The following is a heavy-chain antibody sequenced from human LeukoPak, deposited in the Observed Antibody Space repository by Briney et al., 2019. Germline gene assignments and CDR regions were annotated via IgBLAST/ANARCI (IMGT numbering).Heavy chain of an antibody. D-gene: IGHD6-19*01. CDR3: ARARQWLAVYYGMDV. Sequence: ASVKVSCKASGYTFTSYYMHWVRQAPGQGLERMGIINPSGGSTSYAQKFQGRVTMTRDTSTSTVYMELSSLRSEDTAVYYCARARQWLAVYYGMDVWGQGTTVTVSS. J-gene: IGHJ6*02. CDR1: GYTFTSYY. CDR2: INPSGGST. V-gene: IGHV1-46*01.